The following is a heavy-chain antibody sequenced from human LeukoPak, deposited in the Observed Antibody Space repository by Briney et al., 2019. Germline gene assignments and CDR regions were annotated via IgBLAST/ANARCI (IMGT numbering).Heavy chain of an antibody. CDR1: GFTFSSYE. CDR2: ISSSGSTI. Sequence: PGGSLRLSCAASGFTFSSYEMNWVRQAPGKGLEWVSYISSSGSTIYYADSVKGRFTISRDNAKNSLYLQMNSLRAEDTAVYYCARDRTHYVWGSCYFDYWGQGTLVTVSS. CDR3: ARDRTHYVWGSCYFDY. D-gene: IGHD3-16*01. J-gene: IGHJ4*02. V-gene: IGHV3-48*03.